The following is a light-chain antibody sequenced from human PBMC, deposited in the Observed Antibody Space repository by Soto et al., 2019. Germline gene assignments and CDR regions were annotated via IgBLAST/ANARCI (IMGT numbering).Light chain of an antibody. J-gene: IGKJ1*01. CDR2: GAS. CDR1: QSVSSN. CDR3: QQYNNWPPWT. V-gene: IGKV3-15*01. Sequence: EMVMTQSPATLSVSPGERATLSCRASQSVSSNLAWYQQKPGQAPRLHIYGASTRATGIPARFSGSGSGTEFTLTISSLQSEDFAVYYCQQYNNWPPWTFGQGTKVEIK.